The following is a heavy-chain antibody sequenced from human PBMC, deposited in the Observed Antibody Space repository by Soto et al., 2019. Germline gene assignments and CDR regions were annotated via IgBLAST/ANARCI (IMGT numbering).Heavy chain of an antibody. Sequence: PSQTLSLTCVISGDSVSSNTASWSWIRQSPSRGLEWLGRTYFRSKWHNDYAVSVKSRIIINPDTSNNQFSLQLNSVTPEDTAVYFCAKGDNLGPKTGYAFDPWGQGIMVTVSS. CDR3: AKGDNLGPKTGYAFDP. V-gene: IGHV6-1*01. J-gene: IGHJ5*02. D-gene: IGHD5-12*01. CDR1: GDSVSSNTAS. CDR2: TYFRSKWHN.